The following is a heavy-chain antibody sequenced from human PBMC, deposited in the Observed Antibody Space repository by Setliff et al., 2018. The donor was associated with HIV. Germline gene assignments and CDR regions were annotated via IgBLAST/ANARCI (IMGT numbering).Heavy chain of an antibody. V-gene: IGHV1-2*02. CDR3: ARGRHSGTYEAFDI. CDR1: GYSFTAYY. Sequence: GASVKVSCKASGYSFTAYYIHFVRQAPGQGLEWMGWIQTNSGGTKSAQKFQGRVTMTRDTSISTAYMELNSLTSYDTAVYYCARGRHSGTYEAFDIWGPGTMVTVSS. J-gene: IGHJ3*02. D-gene: IGHD1-26*01. CDR2: IQTNSGGT.